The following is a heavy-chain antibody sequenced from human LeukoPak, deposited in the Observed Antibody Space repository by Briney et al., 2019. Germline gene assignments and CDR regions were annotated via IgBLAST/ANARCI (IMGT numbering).Heavy chain of an antibody. CDR2: INNDGSAT. V-gene: IGHV3-74*01. CDR3: ARDVGYSAYD. J-gene: IGHJ4*02. Sequence: LGGSLRLSCAAPGFTFRSSWMHWVRQGPGKGLVWVSRINNDGSATTYADSVKGRFTISRDTAKNTVFLQMNSLRAEDTAVYYCARDVGYSAYDWGQGTLVTVSS. CDR1: GFTFRSSW. D-gene: IGHD5-12*01.